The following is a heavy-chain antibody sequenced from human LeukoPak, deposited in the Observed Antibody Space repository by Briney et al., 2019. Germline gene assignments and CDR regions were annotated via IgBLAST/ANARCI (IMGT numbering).Heavy chain of an antibody. V-gene: IGHV3-7*01. D-gene: IGHD2-2*01. J-gene: IGHJ5*01. CDR1: GFTFSKYW. CDR3: ARDTYCSSTSCYGGWFDF. Sequence: GGSLRLSCVASGFTFSKYWMTWVRQAPGKGLECVANIIQDGSEKYYVDSVKGRFTISRDNANNSLSLQMDSLRAEDTAVYYCARDTYCSSTSCYGGWFDFWGQGTPVTVSS. CDR2: IIQDGSEK.